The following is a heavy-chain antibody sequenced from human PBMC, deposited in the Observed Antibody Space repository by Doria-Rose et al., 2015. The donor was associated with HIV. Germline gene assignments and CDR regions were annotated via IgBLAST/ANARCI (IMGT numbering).Heavy chain of an antibody. Sequence: QVQLVQSGPGLVKPSETLSLTCSVSGGSISHYYWSWIRQPPGKGLEYIGDIFYTGSTNYSPSLKSRVSISIDTSKNKFSLRLSSVTAADTAVYYCARVLSGTYDYWGQGTPVTVSS. V-gene: IGHV4-59*01. CDR1: GGSISHYY. CDR3: ARVLSGTYDY. D-gene: IGHD1-26*01. J-gene: IGHJ4*02. CDR2: IFYTGST.